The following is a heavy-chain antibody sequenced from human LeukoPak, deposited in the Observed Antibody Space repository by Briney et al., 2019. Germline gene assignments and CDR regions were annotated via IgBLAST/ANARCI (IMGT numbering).Heavy chain of an antibody. CDR2: IWYDGSNK. CDR3: ARDLRRYYGSGSYPDY. J-gene: IGHJ4*02. D-gene: IGHD3-10*01. V-gene: IGHV3-33*01. CDR1: GFTFSSYG. Sequence: PGGSLRLSCAASGFTFSSYGMHWVRQAPGKGLEWVAVIWYDGSNKYYADSVKGRFTISRDNSKNTLYLQMNSLRAEDTAVYYCARDLRRYYGSGSYPDYWGQGTLVTVSS.